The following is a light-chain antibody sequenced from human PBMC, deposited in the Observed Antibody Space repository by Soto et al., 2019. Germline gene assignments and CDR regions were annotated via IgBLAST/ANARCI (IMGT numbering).Light chain of an antibody. J-gene: IGLJ1*01. CDR3: TSYTTSSTYV. Sequence: QSVLTQPASVSGSPGQSITISCTGTSSDVGNYIYVFWFQQHPDKAPKLIISEVSNRPSGVSSRFSGSKSGNTASLTISGLQAEDEAHYYCTSYTTSSTYVFGTGTKVTVL. V-gene: IGLV2-14*01. CDR1: SSDVGNYIY. CDR2: EVS.